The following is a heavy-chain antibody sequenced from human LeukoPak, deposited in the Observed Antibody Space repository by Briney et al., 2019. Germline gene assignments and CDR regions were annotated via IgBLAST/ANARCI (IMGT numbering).Heavy chain of an antibody. Sequence: PGGSLRLSCAISGFSVSGLSFTDAWVTWVRQAPGKGLEWVSVIYSGGSTYYADSVKGRFTISRDNSKNTLYLQMNSLRAEDTAVYYCARGYYDYVWGSYRPFDYWGQGTLVTVSS. V-gene: IGHV3-66*01. CDR3: ARGYYDYVWGSYRPFDY. D-gene: IGHD3-16*02. CDR1: GFSVSGLSFTDAW. J-gene: IGHJ4*02. CDR2: IYSGGST.